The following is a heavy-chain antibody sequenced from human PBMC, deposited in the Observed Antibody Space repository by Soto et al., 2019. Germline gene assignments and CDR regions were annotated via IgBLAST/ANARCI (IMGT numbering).Heavy chain of an antibody. J-gene: IGHJ6*02. Sequence: ASVKVSCKASGGTFGNSSISWVRQAPGQGLEWMGIINPSGGSTSCAQKFQGRVTMTRDTSTSTVYMELSSLRSEDTAVYYCARGGKVATNVGDYYYYSMDVWGQGTTVTVS. CDR3: ARGGKVATNVGDYYYYSMDV. V-gene: IGHV1-46*01. D-gene: IGHD5-12*01. CDR1: GGTFGNSS. CDR2: INPSGGST.